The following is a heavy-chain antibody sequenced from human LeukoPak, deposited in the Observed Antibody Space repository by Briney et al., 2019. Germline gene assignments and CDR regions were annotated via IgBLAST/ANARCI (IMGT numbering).Heavy chain of an antibody. D-gene: IGHD6-6*01. V-gene: IGHV2-5*01. CDR1: GFSLSNSGVG. Sequence: ESGPTLVNPTQTLTLTCTFSGFSLSNSGVGVGWIRQPPGKALEWLALIYWNDDKRYSPSLKSRLTITKDTSKNQVVLTMTNMDPVDTATYYCAHRGASSSSGWFAEYFQHWGQGTLVTVSS. CDR2: IYWNDDK. J-gene: IGHJ1*01. CDR3: AHRGASSSSGWFAEYFQH.